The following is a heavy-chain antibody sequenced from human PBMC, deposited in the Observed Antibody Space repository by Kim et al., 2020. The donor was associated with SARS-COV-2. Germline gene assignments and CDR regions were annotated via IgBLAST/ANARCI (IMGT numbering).Heavy chain of an antibody. V-gene: IGHV3-21*06. CDR2: ISSESTYI. CDR1: GFKLSSYE. J-gene: IGHJ3*01. D-gene: IGHD3-10*02. CDR3: ARDPLASADYMFRADPQNGFDV. Sequence: GGSLRLSCAASGFKLSSYEMNWVRQTPGKGLEWVSFISSESTYIFYGDSVKGRFTVSRDNAKNLVYLQMNSLTADDTAVYYCARDPLASADYMFRADPQNGFDVWGRGTMVTVSP.